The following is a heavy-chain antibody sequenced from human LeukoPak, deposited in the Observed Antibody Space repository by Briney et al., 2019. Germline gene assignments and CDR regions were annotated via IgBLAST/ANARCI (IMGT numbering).Heavy chain of an antibody. V-gene: IGHV3-48*04. Sequence: GGSLRLSCAASGFTFSSYWVSWVRQAPGKGLEWVSSISGTTDTIYYADSVKGRFTISRNNANNSVSLQMNSLRPEDTAVYFCARRRVLSVARALDYWGQGTLVTVSS. D-gene: IGHD4/OR15-4a*01. CDR1: GFTFSSYW. CDR3: ARRRVLSVARALDY. CDR2: ISGTTDTI. J-gene: IGHJ4*02.